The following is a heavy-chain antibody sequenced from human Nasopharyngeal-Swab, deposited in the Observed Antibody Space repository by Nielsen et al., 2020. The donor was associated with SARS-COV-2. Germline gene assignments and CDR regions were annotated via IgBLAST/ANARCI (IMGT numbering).Heavy chain of an antibody. Sequence: GESLKISCAASGFTFSSYDMHWVRQATGKGLEWVSAIGTAGDTYYPGSVKGRFTISRDNSKNTLYLQMNSLRAEDTAVYYCAKEGVVGATTGVVYWGQGTLVTVSS. CDR1: GFTFSSYD. J-gene: IGHJ4*02. CDR3: AKEGVVGATTGVVY. D-gene: IGHD1-26*01. V-gene: IGHV3-13*01. CDR2: IGTAGDT.